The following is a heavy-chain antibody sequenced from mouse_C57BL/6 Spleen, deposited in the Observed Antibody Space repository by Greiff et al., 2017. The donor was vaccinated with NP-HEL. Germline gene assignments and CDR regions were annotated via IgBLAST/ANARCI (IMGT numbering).Heavy chain of an antibody. CDR3: ARDTDYVWYFDV. Sequence: EVQGVESGGGLVKPGGSLKLSCAASGFTFSSYAMSWVRQTPEKRLEWVATISDGGSYTYYPDNVKGRFTISRDNAKNNLYLQMSHLKSEDTAMYYCARDTDYVWYFDVWGTGTTVTVSS. CDR2: ISDGGSYT. CDR1: GFTFSSYA. D-gene: IGHD2-4*01. V-gene: IGHV5-4*01. J-gene: IGHJ1*03.